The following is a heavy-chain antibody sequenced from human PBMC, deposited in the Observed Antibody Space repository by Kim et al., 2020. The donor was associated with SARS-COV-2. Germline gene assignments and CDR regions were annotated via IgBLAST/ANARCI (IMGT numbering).Heavy chain of an antibody. V-gene: IGHV3-23*01. CDR3: AKAPGLWRGGSYCFQH. D-gene: IGHD2-21*01. Sequence: GGSLRLSCAASGFTFRSSAMSWVRQAPGKGLEWVSTFGSSGYNKYYAYSVKRRTTISRDNSKNNLWLEMNSVSADDTAIYYCAKAPGLWRGGSYCFQHWGQGDLGTGSS. J-gene: IGHJ4*02. CDR2: FGSSGYNK. CDR1: GFTFRSSA.